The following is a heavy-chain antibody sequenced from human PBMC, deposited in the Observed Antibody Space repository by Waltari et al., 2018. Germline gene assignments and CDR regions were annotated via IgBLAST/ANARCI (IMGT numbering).Heavy chain of an antibody. CDR3: ARGSLVWDGVDH. V-gene: IGHV3-48*03. Sequence: VQLVESGGGLVQPGGSLRLSCAASGFPFSSYEMNWVRQAPGKGLEWVSYISSSGDTIYYADSVKGRFTISRDNAKNSLYLQLNSLRAEDTAVYYCARGSLVWDGVDHWGQGTLVTVSS. J-gene: IGHJ4*02. CDR2: ISSSGDTI. CDR1: GFPFSSYE. D-gene: IGHD1-26*01.